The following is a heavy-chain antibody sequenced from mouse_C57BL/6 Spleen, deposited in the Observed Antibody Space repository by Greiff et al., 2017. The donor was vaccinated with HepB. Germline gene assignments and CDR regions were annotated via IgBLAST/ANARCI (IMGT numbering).Heavy chain of an antibody. V-gene: IGHV7-3*01. CDR1: GFTFTDYY. J-gene: IGHJ1*03. Sequence: EVMLVESGGGLVQPGGSLSLSCAASGFTFTDYYMSWVRQPPGKALEWLGFIRNKANGYTTEYSASVKGRFTISSDNSQSILYLQMNALRAEDSATYYCARYYYGSSYWYFDVWGTGTTVTVSS. D-gene: IGHD1-1*01. CDR2: IRNKANGYTT. CDR3: ARYYYGSSYWYFDV.